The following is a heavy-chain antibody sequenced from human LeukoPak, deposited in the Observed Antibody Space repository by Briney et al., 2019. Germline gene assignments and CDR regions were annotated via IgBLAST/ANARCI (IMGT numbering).Heavy chain of an antibody. D-gene: IGHD3-9*01. CDR3: ARDNSAYYDILTGYSFFDY. CDR1: GYTFTSYG. V-gene: IGHV1-18*01. CDR2: ISAYNGNT. J-gene: IGHJ4*02. Sequence: ASVKVSCKASGYTFTSYGISWVRQAPGQGLEWMGWISAYNGNTNYAQKLQGRVTMTTDTSTSTAYMELRSLRSDDTAVYYCARDNSAYYDILTGYSFFDYWGQGTLVTVSS.